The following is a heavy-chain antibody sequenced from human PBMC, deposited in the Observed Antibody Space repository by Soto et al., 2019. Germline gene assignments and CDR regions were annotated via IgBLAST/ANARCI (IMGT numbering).Heavy chain of an antibody. CDR1: GGSMRSYY. CDR3: ARGGFSYGYDY. Sequence: LSLTCSVSGGSMRSYYWSWIRQPAGEGLKWIGRIYTSGSTNYNPSLKSRVTMLVDTSKNQFSLKLSSVTAADTAVYYCARGGFSYGYDYWGQGTLVTVSS. V-gene: IGHV4-4*07. D-gene: IGHD5-18*01. J-gene: IGHJ4*02. CDR2: IYTSGST.